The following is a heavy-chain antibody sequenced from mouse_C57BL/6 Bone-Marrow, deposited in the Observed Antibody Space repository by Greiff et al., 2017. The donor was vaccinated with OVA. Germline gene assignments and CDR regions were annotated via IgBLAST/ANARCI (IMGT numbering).Heavy chain of an antibody. V-gene: IGHV5-17*01. J-gene: IGHJ2*01. CDR2: ISSGSSTI. CDR1: GFTFSDYG. CDR3: ARSYGNYVGNFDY. Sequence: EVQLVESGGGLVKPGGSLKLSCAASGFTFSDYGMHWVRQAPEKGLEWVAYISSGSSTIYYADTVKGRFTISRDNAKNTLFLQMTSLRSEDTAMYYCARSYGNYVGNFDYWGQGTTLTVSS. D-gene: IGHD2-1*01.